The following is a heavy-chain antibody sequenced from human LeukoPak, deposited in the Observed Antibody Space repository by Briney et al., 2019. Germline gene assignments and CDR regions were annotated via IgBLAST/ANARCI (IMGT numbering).Heavy chain of an antibody. CDR1: GGSISSSNW. J-gene: IGHJ4*02. CDR2: IYHSGST. D-gene: IGHD3-9*01. V-gene: IGHV4-4*02. Sequence: SGTLSLTCAVSGGSISSSNWWSWVRQPPGKGLEWIGEIYHSGSTNYNPSLKSRVTISVDTSKNQFSLNLSSVTAADTAVYYCARRHYEILSGYPSWGQGILVTVSS. CDR3: ARRHYEILSGYPS.